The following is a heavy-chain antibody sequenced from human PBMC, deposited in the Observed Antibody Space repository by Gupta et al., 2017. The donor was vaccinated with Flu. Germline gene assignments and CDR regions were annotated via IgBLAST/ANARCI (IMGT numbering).Heavy chain of an antibody. Sequence: EAQLVESGGGLVQPGGSLRLSCAVYGLTFRSYWMDWVRQAPGKGLEWVANIAADGSVKNYADSVKDRFTISRDDAKNSLYLKMNSLRAEDTAVYYCVRNRGWQQFDYWGQGALVTVAS. V-gene: IGHV3-7*01. CDR3: VRNRGWQQFDY. D-gene: IGHD3-10*01. J-gene: IGHJ4*02. CDR2: IAADGSVK. CDR1: GLTFRSYW.